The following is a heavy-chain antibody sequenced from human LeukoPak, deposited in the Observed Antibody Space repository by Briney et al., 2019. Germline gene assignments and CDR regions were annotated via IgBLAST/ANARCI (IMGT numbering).Heavy chain of an antibody. CDR1: GYNFAEYW. J-gene: IGHJ4*02. CDR3: ARRDTGYYYFDS. D-gene: IGHD5-12*01. CDR2: IYPGDSDT. Sequence: GESLRISCKGPGYNFAEYWIAWVRQMPGKGLEWMGIIYPGDSDTRYNPSVQGQVTISADKSISTAYLQWNSLKASDSAMYYCARRDTGYYYFDSWGQGVLVSVSS. V-gene: IGHV5-51*01.